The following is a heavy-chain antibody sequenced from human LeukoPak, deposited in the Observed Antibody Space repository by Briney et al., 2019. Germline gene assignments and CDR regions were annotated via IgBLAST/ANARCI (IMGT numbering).Heavy chain of an antibody. CDR2: IHHSGST. J-gene: IGHJ4*02. CDR1: IYSISSGYY. CDR3: ARINGDYLIDY. V-gene: IGHV4-38-2*01. D-gene: IGHD4-17*01. Sequence: SETLSLTCAVSIYSISSGYYWGWIRQPPGKGLEWIGSIHHSGSTYYNPSLKSRVTISVDTSKNQFSLKLTSVTAADTALYYCARINGDYLIDYWGQGTLVTVSS.